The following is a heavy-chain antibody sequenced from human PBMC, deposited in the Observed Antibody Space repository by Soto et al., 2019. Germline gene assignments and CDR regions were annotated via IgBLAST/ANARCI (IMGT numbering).Heavy chain of an antibody. CDR1: GFTFSDFA. J-gene: IGHJ6*02. V-gene: IGHV3-23*01. Sequence: VGSLRLSCLASGFTFSDFAMTWVRHVPGRGLEWVASLDGAGGSTYYAESVRGRFSISRDNSQNTLFLQMKRLTVDDTAIYYCAAPRDEYGSGVSWFTYGMDIWGQGTTVTVSS. D-gene: IGHD3-10*01. CDR3: AAPRDEYGSGVSWFTYGMDI. CDR2: LDGAGGST.